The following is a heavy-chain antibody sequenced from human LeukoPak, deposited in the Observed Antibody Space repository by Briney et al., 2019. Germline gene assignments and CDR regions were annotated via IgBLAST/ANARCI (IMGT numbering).Heavy chain of an antibody. CDR3: ARVRDTAMTGDLNWFDP. V-gene: IGHV1-46*01. D-gene: IGHD5-18*01. J-gene: IGHJ5*02. CDR1: GCTFTSYY. CDR2: INPSGGST. Sequence: ASVNVSCKASGCTFTSYYMHWVRQAPGQGLEWMGIINPSGGSTSYAQKFQGRVTMTRDTSTSTVYMELSSLRSEDTAVYYCARVRDTAMTGDLNWFDPWGQGTLVTVSS.